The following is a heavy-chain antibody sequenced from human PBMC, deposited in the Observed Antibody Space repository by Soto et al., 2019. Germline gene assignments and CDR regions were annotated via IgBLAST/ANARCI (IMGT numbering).Heavy chain of an antibody. CDR1: GGSISSSSYY. CDR3: ARQGLLWFGESLGWFDP. Sequence: PSETLSLTCTVSGGSISSSSYYCGWIRQPPGKGLEWIGSIYYSGSTYYNPSLKSRVTISVDTSKNQFSLKLSSVTAADTAVYYCARQGLLWFGESLGWFDPWGQGTLVTVSS. D-gene: IGHD3-10*01. V-gene: IGHV4-39*01. CDR2: IYYSGST. J-gene: IGHJ5*02.